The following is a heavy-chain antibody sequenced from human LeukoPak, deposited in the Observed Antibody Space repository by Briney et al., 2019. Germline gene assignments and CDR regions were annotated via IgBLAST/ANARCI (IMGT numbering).Heavy chain of an antibody. CDR3: ARAPPFDY. CDR1: GGSFSGYY. CDR2: INHSGST. J-gene: IGHJ4*02. Sequence: PSETLSHTCAVCGGSFSGYYWSWIRQPPGKGLEWIGEINHSGSTNYNPSLKSRVTISVDTSKNQFSLKLSSVTAADTAVYYCARAPPFDYWGQGTLVTVSS. V-gene: IGHV4-34*01.